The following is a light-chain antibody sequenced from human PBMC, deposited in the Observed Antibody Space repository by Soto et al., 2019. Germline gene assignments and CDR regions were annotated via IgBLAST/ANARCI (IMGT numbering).Light chain of an antibody. Sequence: QPPAIMSASPGERSTLSCRASQSVSSYLAWYQQKPGQAPRLLIYDASNRATGIPARFSGSGSGTDFTLTISSLEPEDFAVYYCQQQDTFGGGTKVDIK. J-gene: IGKJ4*01. CDR2: DAS. V-gene: IGKV3-11*01. CDR3: QQQDT. CDR1: QSVSSY.